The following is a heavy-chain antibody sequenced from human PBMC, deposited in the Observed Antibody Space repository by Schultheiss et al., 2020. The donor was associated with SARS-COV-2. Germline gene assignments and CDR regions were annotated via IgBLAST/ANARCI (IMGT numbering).Heavy chain of an antibody. CDR3: ARDGSKNSQRYGMDV. CDR1: GFTFDDYA. J-gene: IGHJ6*02. V-gene: IGHV3-74*01. Sequence: GGSLRLSCAASGFTFDDYAMHWVRQAPGKGLVWVARSDSDGNSTIYADSVKGRFTISRDNSKNTLYLQMNSLRAEDTAVYYCARDGSKNSQRYGMDVWGQGTTVTVSS. D-gene: IGHD2/OR15-2a*01. CDR2: SDSDGNST.